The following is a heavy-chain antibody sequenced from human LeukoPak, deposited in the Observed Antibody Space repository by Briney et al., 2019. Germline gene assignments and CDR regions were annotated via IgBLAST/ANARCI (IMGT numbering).Heavy chain of an antibody. V-gene: IGHV4-61*02. D-gene: IGHD3-3*01. CDR2: IYTSGST. CDR3: ARGYYDFWSGYSARYYYMDA. J-gene: IGHJ6*03. CDR1: GGSISSGSYY. Sequence: PSETLSLTCTVSGGSISSGSYYWSWIRQPAGKGLEWIGRIYTSGSTNYNPSLKSRVTISVDTSKNQFSLKLSSVTAADTAVYYCARGYYDFWSGYSARYYYMDAWGKGTTVTVSS.